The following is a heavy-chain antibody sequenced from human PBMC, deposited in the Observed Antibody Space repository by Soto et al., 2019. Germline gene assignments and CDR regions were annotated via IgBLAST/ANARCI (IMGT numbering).Heavy chain of an antibody. V-gene: IGHV3-21*01. J-gene: IGHJ5*02. CDR3: ARYSSGTDNWYDP. D-gene: IGHD6-19*01. CDR2: ISDSSSYI. Sequence: EVQLVESGGGLVKPGGSLRLSCAASGFTFSSYSMNWVRQAPGKGLEWVSSISDSSSYIYYADSVKGRFTIYRDNAKNSRSLNKHSLRAEDTAVYYCARYSSGTDNWYDPWGQGTLVTVSS. CDR1: GFTFSSYS.